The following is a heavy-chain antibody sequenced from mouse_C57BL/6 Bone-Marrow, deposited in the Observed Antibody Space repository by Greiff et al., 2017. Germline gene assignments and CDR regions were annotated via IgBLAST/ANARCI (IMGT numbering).Heavy chain of an antibody. V-gene: IGHV1-7*01. CDR1: GYTFTSYW. Sequence: QVQLQQSGAELAKPGASVKLSCKASGYTFTSYWMHWVQQRPGQGLEWIGYINPSSGYTKYNQKFKDKATLTADKSSSTAYMQLGSLTYEDSAGYYCAGIYYDYDGAYWGQGTLVTVSA. CDR2: INPSSGYT. J-gene: IGHJ3*01. D-gene: IGHD2-4*01. CDR3: AGIYYDYDGAY.